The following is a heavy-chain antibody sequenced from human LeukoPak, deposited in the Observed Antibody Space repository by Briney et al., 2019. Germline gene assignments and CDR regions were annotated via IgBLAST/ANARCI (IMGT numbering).Heavy chain of an antibody. V-gene: IGHV4-59*01. J-gene: IGHJ2*01. D-gene: IGHD4-23*01. Sequence: ETQSLTCTVSGGSISSYYWSWVRQPPGKGLEWIGYIYYSGSTNYNPSLTSRVTISVDTSKNQFSLKLSSVTAADTAVYYCAREVKLRYFDLLGRGTLVTVSS. CDR1: GGSISSYY. CDR2: IYYSGST. CDR3: AREVKLRYFDL.